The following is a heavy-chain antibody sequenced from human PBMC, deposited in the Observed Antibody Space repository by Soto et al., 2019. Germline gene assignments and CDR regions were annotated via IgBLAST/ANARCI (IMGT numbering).Heavy chain of an antibody. CDR3: ARGLKSYYFDY. Sequence: SETLSLTCTVSGGSISSGDYYWSWIRQPPGKGLEWIGYIYYSGSTYYNPSLKSRVTISVDTSKNQFSLKLSSVTAADTAVYYCARGLKSYYFDYWGQGTLVTVSS. D-gene: IGHD2-8*01. V-gene: IGHV4-30-4*01. J-gene: IGHJ4*02. CDR1: GGSISSGDYY. CDR2: IYYSGST.